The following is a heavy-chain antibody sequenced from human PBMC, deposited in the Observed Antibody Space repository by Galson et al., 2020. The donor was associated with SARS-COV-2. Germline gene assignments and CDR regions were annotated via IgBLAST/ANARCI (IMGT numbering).Heavy chain of an antibody. D-gene: IGHD3-10*01. J-gene: IGHJ4*02. CDR1: GYTFTVYY. CDR3: ARLEGIYYVSGSPPFDY. Sequence: SVKVSCRASGYTFTVYYVHWVRQAPGQGPEWMGWINPKSGGTNYAQKFQGRVTLTRDTSISTAYMELSRLTSDDTAVYYCARLEGIYYVSGSPPFDYWGQGTLVAVSS. V-gene: IGHV1-2*02. CDR2: INPKSGGT.